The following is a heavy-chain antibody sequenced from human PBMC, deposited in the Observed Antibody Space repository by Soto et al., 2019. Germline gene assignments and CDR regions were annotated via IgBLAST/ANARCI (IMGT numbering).Heavy chain of an antibody. V-gene: IGHV2-5*02. D-gene: IGHD1-26*01. CDR2: IYWDDSK. CDR3: AHAYGGRSLY. Sequence: QITLKESGPTLVKPTQTLTLTCTFSGFSLTTDRVGVGWIRQPPGEALEWLAVIYWDDSKTYRPSLESRLTITKDPSKNQVALTMTNMDYLDPATYYCAHAYGGRSLYWGQGTLVTVSS. J-gene: IGHJ4*02. CDR1: GFSLTTDRVG.